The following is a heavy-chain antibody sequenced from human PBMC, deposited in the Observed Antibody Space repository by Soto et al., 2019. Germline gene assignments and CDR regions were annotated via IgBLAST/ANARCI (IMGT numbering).Heavy chain of an antibody. V-gene: IGHV4-30-4*01. D-gene: IGHD3-10*01. CDR2: VFYSGAT. Sequence: SETLSLTCNVSGGPIKTGDYYWNWIRQPPGKGLEWIGNVFYSGATNYSPSLKSRAAISMDTSKNQFSLSLTSVTAADTAVYYCATVVFSYGHLLFWGQGTRVTVSS. CDR1: GGPIKTGDYY. J-gene: IGHJ4*02. CDR3: ATVVFSYGHLLF.